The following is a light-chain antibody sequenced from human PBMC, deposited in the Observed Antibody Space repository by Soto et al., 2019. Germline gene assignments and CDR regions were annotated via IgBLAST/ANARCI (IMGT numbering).Light chain of an antibody. V-gene: IGLV1-40*01. J-gene: IGLJ2*01. CDR1: RSNIGAAYY. CDR3: QSYDGSLGGSIL. Sequence: QSVLAQPPSVSGAPGQKITISCTGTRSNIGAAYYVHWYQQFPGTAPKLLIYDTSNRPSGVPDRFSASRSGTSAYLVITGVQADYEAVYYCQSYDGSLGGSILFGGGTKLTVL. CDR2: DTS.